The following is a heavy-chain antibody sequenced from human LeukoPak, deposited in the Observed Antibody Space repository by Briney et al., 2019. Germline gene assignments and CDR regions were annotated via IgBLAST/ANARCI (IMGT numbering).Heavy chain of an antibody. D-gene: IGHD2-2*01. V-gene: IGHV1-18*01. CDR3: ARDLRSTSFRYFDY. CDR1: GYTFTSYG. CDR2: ISAYNGNT. Sequence: ASVKVSCKASGYTFTSYGISWVRQAPGQGLEWMGWISAYNGNTNYAQKLQGRVTMTTDTSTSTAYMELRSLRSDDTAVYHCARDLRSTSFRYFDYWGQGTLVTVSS. J-gene: IGHJ4*02.